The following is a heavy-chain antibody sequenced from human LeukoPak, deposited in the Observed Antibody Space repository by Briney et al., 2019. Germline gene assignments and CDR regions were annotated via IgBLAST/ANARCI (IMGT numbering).Heavy chain of an antibody. J-gene: IGHJ4*02. D-gene: IGHD3-3*01. CDR3: ARPLVYDFWSGYSD. CDR1: GGSFSGYY. Sequence: PSETLSLTCAVYGGSFSGYYWSWIRQPPGKGLEWIGEINHSGSTNYNPSLKSRVTISVDTSKNQFSLKLSSVTAADTAVYYYARPLVYDFWSGYSDWGQGTLVTVSS. CDR2: INHSGST. V-gene: IGHV4-34*01.